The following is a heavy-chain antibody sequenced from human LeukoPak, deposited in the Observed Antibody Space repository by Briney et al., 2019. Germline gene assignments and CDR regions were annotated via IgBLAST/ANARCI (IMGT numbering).Heavy chain of an antibody. D-gene: IGHD6-13*01. CDR2: INPNNGGT. Sequence: ASVKVSCKASGYIFTGYYMHWVRQAPGQGLEWMGWINPNNGGTKSAQKFQGGVTMTRDTSISTAYMELSSLRSGDTAIYYCARGAEQQRLAHFDYWGQGTLVTVSS. J-gene: IGHJ4*02. V-gene: IGHV1-2*02. CDR3: ARGAEQQRLAHFDY. CDR1: GYIFTGYY.